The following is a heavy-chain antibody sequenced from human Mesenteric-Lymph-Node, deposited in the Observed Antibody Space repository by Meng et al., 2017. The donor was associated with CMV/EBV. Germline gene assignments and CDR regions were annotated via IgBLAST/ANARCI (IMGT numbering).Heavy chain of an antibody. Sequence: GYTFPGYYVHWVRQAPGQGLEWMGRISPYSGGTHYAQKFQGSVTMTRDTSISTAYMELSRLRSDDTAVYYCARGPAHSSSWYNWFDPWGQGTLVTVSS. CDR3: ARGPAHSSSWYNWFDP. D-gene: IGHD6-13*01. CDR1: GYTFPGYY. CDR2: ISPYSGGT. J-gene: IGHJ5*02. V-gene: IGHV1-2*06.